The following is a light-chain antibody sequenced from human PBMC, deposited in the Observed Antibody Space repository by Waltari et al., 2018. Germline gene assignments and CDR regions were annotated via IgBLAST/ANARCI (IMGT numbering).Light chain of an antibody. CDR1: NIESQT. CDR2: DNA. J-gene: IGLJ3*02. CDR3: QVCDTATDHWV. V-gene: IGLV3-21*02. Sequence: SYVLTQPPSVSVAPGQTARITCGGDNIESQTVIWYQQKPGQAPLLVVFDNADRPSGIPERFSGSNSGNTATLTITRVEVGDEADFYCQVCDTATDHWVFGGGTKLTVL.